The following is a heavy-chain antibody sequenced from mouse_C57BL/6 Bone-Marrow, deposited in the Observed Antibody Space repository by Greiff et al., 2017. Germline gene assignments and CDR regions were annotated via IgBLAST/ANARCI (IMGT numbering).Heavy chain of an antibody. CDR3: TGGGAMDY. J-gene: IGHJ4*01. CDR2: IDPENGDT. V-gene: IGHV14-4*01. Sequence: EVMLVESGAELVRPGASVKLSCKASGFNIKDDYMHWVKQRPEQGLEWIGWIDPENGDTEYASKFQGKATITADTSSNTAYLQLSSLTSEDTAVYYCTGGGAMDYWGQGTSVTVSS. CDR1: GFNIKDDY.